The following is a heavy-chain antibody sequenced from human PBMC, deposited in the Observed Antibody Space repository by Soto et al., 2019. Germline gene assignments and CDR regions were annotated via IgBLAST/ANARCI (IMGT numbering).Heavy chain of an antibody. CDR2: LIPIYDEP. Sequence: SVKVSCKTSAFTFNVYGIHWVRQAPGQGLEWMGGLIPIYDEPYYAQKFQDRVTITADKSTTTVHLELSSLRSDDTAVYFCARVRDPHLDHYGLDVWGQAITVT. CDR3: ARVRDPHLDHYGLDV. V-gene: IGHV1-69*06. CDR1: AFTFNVYG. J-gene: IGHJ6*02.